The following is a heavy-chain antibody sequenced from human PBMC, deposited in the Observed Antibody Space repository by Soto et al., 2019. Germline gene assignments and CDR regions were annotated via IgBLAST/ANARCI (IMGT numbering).Heavy chain of an antibody. V-gene: IGHV1-69*12. J-gene: IGHJ2*01. D-gene: IGHD3-22*01. CDR2: IIPIFGTA. CDR1: GGTFSSYA. CDR3: ARAGYYYDNRGINYWYFDL. Sequence: QVQLVQSGAEVKKPGSSVKVSCKASGGTFSSYAISWVRQAPGQGLEWMGGIIPIFGTANYAQKFQGRVTITGDESTSTAYMGVSSLRSDDTAVYYCARAGYYYDNRGINYWYFDLWGRGTLVTVSS.